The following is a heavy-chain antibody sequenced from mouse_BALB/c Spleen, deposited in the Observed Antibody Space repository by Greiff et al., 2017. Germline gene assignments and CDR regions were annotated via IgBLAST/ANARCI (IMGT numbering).Heavy chain of an antibody. J-gene: IGHJ2*01. V-gene: IGHV1S81*02. CDR2: INPSNGRT. D-gene: IGHD2-13*01. CDR3: ARELTRGFDY. CDR1: GYTFTSYW. Sequence: QVQLQQPGAELVKPGASVKLSCKASGYTFTSYWMHWVKQRPGQGLEWIGEINPSNGRTNYNEKFKSKATLTVDKSSRTAYMQLSSLTSEDSAVYYCARELTRGFDYWGQGTTLTVSS.